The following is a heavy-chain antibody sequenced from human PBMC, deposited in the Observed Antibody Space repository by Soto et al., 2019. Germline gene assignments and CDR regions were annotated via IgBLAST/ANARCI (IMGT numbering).Heavy chain of an antibody. Sequence: GASVKVSCKASGYTFTNYAVHWVRQAPGQRLEWMGWINAGNGNTRYSQKLQGRVTMTTDTSTSTAYMELRSLRSDDTAVYYCARVLGSVVVAATLRRAPPHLDYWGQGTLVTVSS. CDR2: INAGNGNT. D-gene: IGHD2-15*01. CDR3: ARVLGSVVVAATLRRAPPHLDY. J-gene: IGHJ4*02. CDR1: GYTFTNYA. V-gene: IGHV1-3*01.